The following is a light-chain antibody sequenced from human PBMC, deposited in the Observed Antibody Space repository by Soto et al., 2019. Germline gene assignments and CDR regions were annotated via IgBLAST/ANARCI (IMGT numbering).Light chain of an antibody. CDR2: AAS. V-gene: IGKV1-17*01. CDR3: LKHNTYPRK. J-gene: IGKJ1*01. CDR1: QIITND. Sequence: IQITQSPSSLSASVVDRVTITFLASQIITNDLGWYQQSPGKAPQRLIYAASTLQPGVPSRFSGSGSGTAFTLTISSLHHEDFATYYCLKHNTYPRKFGQGTKVDIK.